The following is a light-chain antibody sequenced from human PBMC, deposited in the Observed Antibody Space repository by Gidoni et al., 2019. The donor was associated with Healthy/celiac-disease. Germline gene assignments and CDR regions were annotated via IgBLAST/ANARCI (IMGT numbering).Light chain of an antibody. CDR2: KAS. Sequence: DIQMTQSPSTLSASVGDRVTITCRASQSISSWLAWYQQKPGKDPKLLIYKASSLESGVPSRFSGSGSGTEFTLTISSLQPDDFATYYCQQYNSFLFTFXPXTKVDIK. CDR3: QQYNSFLFT. J-gene: IGKJ3*01. CDR1: QSISSW. V-gene: IGKV1-5*03.